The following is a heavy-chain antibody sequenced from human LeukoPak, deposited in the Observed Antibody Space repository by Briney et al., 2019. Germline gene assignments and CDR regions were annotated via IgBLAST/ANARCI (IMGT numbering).Heavy chain of an antibody. V-gene: IGHV1-46*01. CDR3: AIDGEYCSGGTCYYFDY. J-gene: IGHJ4*02. CDR1: GYTFTSYY. D-gene: IGHD2-15*01. CDR2: INPGGGST. Sequence: GASVKVSCKASGYTFTSYYMHWVRQAPGQGLEWMGIINPGGGSTSYAQKFQGRVTMTRDMSTSTVYLEPSGLRSEDTAVYYCAIDGEYCSGGTCYYFDYWGQGTLVTVSS.